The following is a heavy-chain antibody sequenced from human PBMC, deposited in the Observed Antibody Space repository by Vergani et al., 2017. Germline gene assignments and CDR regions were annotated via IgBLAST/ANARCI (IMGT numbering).Heavy chain of an antibody. D-gene: IGHD4-17*01. CDR2: IRYDGSNK. Sequence: QVQLVESGGGVVQPGGSLRLSCAASGFTFNNYCMHWVRQAPGKGLEWVAFIRYDGSNKYYADSVKGRFTISRDNSKNTLFLQLNSLRAEDTAVYYCAKAYGDHEGDWGQGTMVIVSS. J-gene: IGHJ3*01. CDR1: GFTFNNYC. V-gene: IGHV3-30*02. CDR3: AKAYGDHEGD.